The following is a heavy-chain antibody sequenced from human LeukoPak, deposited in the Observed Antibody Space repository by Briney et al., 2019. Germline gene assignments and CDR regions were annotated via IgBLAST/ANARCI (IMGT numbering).Heavy chain of an antibody. Sequence: SETLSLTCAVYGGSFSGYYWSWIRQPPGKGLEWIGVINHSGSTNYNPSLKSRVTISVDTSKNQFSLKLSSVTAADTAVYYCARGALSSGVTHNWFVPWGQGTLVTVSS. J-gene: IGHJ5*02. CDR2: INHSGST. CDR3: ARGALSSGVTHNWFVP. CDR1: GGSFSGYY. D-gene: IGHD4-23*01. V-gene: IGHV4-34*01.